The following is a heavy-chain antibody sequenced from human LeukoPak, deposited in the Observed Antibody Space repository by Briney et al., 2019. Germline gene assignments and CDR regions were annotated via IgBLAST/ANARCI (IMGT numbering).Heavy chain of an antibody. D-gene: IGHD3-22*01. V-gene: IGHV3-15*01. J-gene: IGHJ4*02. CDR2: IKSKTGGGTT. Sequence: GGSLRLSCAASGFTFSNAWMSWVRQAPGKGLEWFGRIKSKTGGGTTDYAAPVKGRFTISRDDSKNTLYLQMNSLKTEDTAVYYCATDLTYYYDSSGYYPPYRWGQGTLVTVSS. CDR1: GFTFSNAW. CDR3: ATDLTYYYDSSGYYPPYR.